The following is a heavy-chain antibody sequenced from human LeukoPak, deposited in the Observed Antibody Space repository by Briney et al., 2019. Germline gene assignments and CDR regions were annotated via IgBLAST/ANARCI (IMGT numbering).Heavy chain of an antibody. CDR1: GGSISSSSYY. D-gene: IGHD6-19*01. Sequence: PSETLSLTCTVSGGSISSSSYYWGWIRQPPGKGLEWIGSIYYSGSTYYNPSLKSRVTISVDTSKNQFSLKLSSVTAADTAVYYCARVAAVGWGYYYYYYMDVWGKGTTVTVSS. J-gene: IGHJ6*03. CDR2: IYYSGST. V-gene: IGHV4-39*07. CDR3: ARVAAVGWGYYYYYYMDV.